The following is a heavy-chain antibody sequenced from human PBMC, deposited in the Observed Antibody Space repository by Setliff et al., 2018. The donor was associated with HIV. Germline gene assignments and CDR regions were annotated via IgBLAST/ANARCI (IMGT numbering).Heavy chain of an antibody. J-gene: IGHJ4*02. CDR2: ISAYSGNT. CDR1: GYIFSSYG. Sequence: GASVKVSCKASGYIFSSYGITWVRQAPGQGLEWMGWISAYSGNTNYAQKLQGRVTMTTDTSTNTASMELRRLRSNDTAVYYCVRDEPKNTEAAPGYWGQGTLVTVSS. CDR3: VRDEPKNTEAAPGY. D-gene: IGHD6-6*01. V-gene: IGHV1-18*01.